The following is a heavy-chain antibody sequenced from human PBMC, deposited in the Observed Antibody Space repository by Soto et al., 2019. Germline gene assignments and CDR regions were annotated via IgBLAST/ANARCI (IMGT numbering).Heavy chain of an antibody. CDR2: IYSGGST. CDR1: GFTVSSNY. CDR3: ARLGYISGWHGWFDP. V-gene: IGHV3-53*04. J-gene: IGHJ5*02. Sequence: EVQLVESGGGLVQPGGSLRLSCAASGFTVSSNYMSWVRQAPGKGLEWVSVIYSGGSTYYADSVKGRFTISRHNSKNTLYLQMNSLRAEDTAVYYCARLGYISGWHGWFDPWGQGTLVTVSS. D-gene: IGHD6-19*01.